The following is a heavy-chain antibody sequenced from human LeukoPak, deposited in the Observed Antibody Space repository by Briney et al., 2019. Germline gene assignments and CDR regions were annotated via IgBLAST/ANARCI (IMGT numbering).Heavy chain of an antibody. CDR2: IYHSGST. CDR1: GYSISSGYY. D-gene: IGHD3-3*01. Sequence: PSETLSLTCTVSGYSISSGYYWGWIRQPAGKGLEWIGSIYHSGSTYYNPSLKSRVTISVDTSKNQFSLKLSSVTAADTAVYYCARATIFGVVIIRDGGYYFDYWGQGTLVTVSS. J-gene: IGHJ4*02. CDR3: ARATIFGVVIIRDGGYYFDY. V-gene: IGHV4-38-2*02.